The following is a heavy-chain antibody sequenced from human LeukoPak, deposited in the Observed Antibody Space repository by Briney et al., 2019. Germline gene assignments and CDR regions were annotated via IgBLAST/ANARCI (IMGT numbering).Heavy chain of an antibody. Sequence: PGGSLRLSCAASGFTVSTNYMSWVRQAPGKGLEWVSVLYHGGSTYYADSVKGRFTISRDNSNNTLYLQMNRLRVKDTAVYYCASDPPGGYGLGFWGQGTLVTVSS. CDR1: GFTVSTNY. V-gene: IGHV3-53*01. CDR2: LYHGGST. CDR3: ASDPPGGYGLGF. J-gene: IGHJ4*02. D-gene: IGHD5-12*01.